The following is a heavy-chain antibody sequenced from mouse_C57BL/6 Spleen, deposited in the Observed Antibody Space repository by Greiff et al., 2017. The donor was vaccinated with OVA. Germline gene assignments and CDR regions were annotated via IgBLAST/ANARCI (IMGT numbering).Heavy chain of an antibody. Sequence: VQLKQSGPVLVKPGASVKMSCKASGYTFTDYYMNWVKQSHGKSLEWIGVINPYNGGTSYNQKFKGKATLTVDKTSRPAYMENNSQTSEDSAVYCCERWNSLWYVDVWGTGTTVTVSS. CDR1: GYTFTDYY. J-gene: IGHJ1*03. V-gene: IGHV1-19*01. CDR2: INPYNGGT. D-gene: IGHD6-1*01. CDR3: ERWNSLWYVDV.